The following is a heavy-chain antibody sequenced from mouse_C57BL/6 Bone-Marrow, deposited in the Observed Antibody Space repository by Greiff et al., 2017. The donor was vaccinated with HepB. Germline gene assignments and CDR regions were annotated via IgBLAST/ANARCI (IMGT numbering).Heavy chain of an antibody. J-gene: IGHJ1*03. Sequence: EVQLQQSGAELVRPGASVKLSCTASGFNIKDDYMHWVKQRPEQGLEWIGWIDPENGDTEYASKFQGKATITADTSSNTAYLQLSSLTSEDTAVYYGTTGDGYFSYWYFDVWGTGTTVTVSS. CDR1: GFNIKDDY. V-gene: IGHV14-4*01. D-gene: IGHD2-3*01. CDR2: IDPENGDT. CDR3: TTGDGYFSYWYFDV.